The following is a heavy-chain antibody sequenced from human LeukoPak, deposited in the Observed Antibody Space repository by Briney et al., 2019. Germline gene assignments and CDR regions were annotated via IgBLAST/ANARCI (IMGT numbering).Heavy chain of an antibody. CDR2: ISGSGGST. CDR3: AKVAVLLWFGELLDY. CDR1: GFTFSSYA. J-gene: IGHJ4*02. V-gene: IGHV3-23*01. Sequence: GGSLRLSCAASGFTFSSYAMSWVRQAPGKGLEWVSAISGSGGSTYYADSVKGRITISRDNSKNTLYLQMNSLRAEDTAVYYCAKVAVLLWFGELLDYWGQGTLVTVSS. D-gene: IGHD3-10*01.